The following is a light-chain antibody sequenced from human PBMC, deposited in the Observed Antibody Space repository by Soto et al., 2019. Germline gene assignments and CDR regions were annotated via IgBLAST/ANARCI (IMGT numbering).Light chain of an antibody. V-gene: IGLV1-47*01. CDR1: SSNIGSNY. CDR3: AAWDDSLSVYV. CDR2: RNN. J-gene: IGLJ1*01. Sequence: QSVLTQPPSASGTPGQRVTISCSGSSSNIGSNYVYWYQQLPGTAPKLLIYRNNQRPSGVTDRFSGSKSGTSASLAISGLRSEDEADYYCAAWDDSLSVYVFGTGTKLTVL.